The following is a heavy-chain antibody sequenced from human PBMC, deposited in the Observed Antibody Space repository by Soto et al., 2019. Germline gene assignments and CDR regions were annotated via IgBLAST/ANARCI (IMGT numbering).Heavy chain of an antibody. D-gene: IGHD3-9*01. Sequence: GGSLRLSCAASGFTFSSYSMNWVRQAPGKGLGWVSYISSSSSTIYYADSVKGRFTISRDNAKNSLYLQMNSLRDEDTAVYYCARDPPYYDILTGYNYWGQGTLVTVSS. CDR2: ISSSSSTI. CDR1: GFTFSSYS. J-gene: IGHJ4*02. V-gene: IGHV3-48*02. CDR3: ARDPPYYDILTGYNY.